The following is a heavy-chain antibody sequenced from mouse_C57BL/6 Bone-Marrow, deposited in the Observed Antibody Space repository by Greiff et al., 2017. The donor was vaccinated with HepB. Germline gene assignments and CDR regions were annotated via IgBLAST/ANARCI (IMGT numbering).Heavy chain of an antibody. J-gene: IGHJ3*01. CDR2: IYPGDGDT. CDR3: ARVGIRVAY. CDR1: GYAFSSSW. V-gene: IGHV1-82*01. Sequence: QVQLQQSGPELVKPGASVKISCKASGYAFSSSWMHWVKQRPGKGLEWIGRIYPGDGDTKYNGKFKGKATMTADKSSSTAYMQLSSLTSEDSAVYFCARVGIRVAYWGQGTLVTVSA. D-gene: IGHD5-2*01.